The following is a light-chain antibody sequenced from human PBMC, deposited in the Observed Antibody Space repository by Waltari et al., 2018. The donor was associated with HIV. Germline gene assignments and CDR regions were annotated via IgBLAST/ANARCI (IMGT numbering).Light chain of an antibody. CDR1: KLGDKY. CDR2: VDT. J-gene: IGLJ2*01. CDR3: QAWDSNTGV. V-gene: IGLV3-1*01. Sequence: SYELTQPPSVSVSPGQTASITCSGDKLGDKYAYWYQQKPGQSPVLVIYVDTKRPSGIPERFSGSNSGNTATLTISGTQAMDEADDYCQAWDSNTGVFGGGTKLTVL.